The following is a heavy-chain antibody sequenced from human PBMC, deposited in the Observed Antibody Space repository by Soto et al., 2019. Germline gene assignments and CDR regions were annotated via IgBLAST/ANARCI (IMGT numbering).Heavy chain of an antibody. V-gene: IGHV3-30*18. CDR1: GFTFSSYG. CDR2: ISYDGSNK. Sequence: AGSLRLSCAASGFTFSSYGMHWVRQAPGKGLEWVAVISYDGSNKYYADSVKGRFTISRDNSKNTLYLQMNSLRAEDTAVYYCAKDLGDRYSSSSTPIDYWGQGTLVTVSS. D-gene: IGHD6-6*01. J-gene: IGHJ4*02. CDR3: AKDLGDRYSSSSTPIDY.